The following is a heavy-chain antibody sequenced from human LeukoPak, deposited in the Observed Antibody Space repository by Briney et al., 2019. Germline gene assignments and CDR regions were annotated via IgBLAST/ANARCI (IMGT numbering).Heavy chain of an antibody. CDR2: IYYSGST. CDR3: ARASYYDFWSGTAGRFDY. CDR1: GGSVSSGSYY. D-gene: IGHD3-3*01. V-gene: IGHV4-61*01. Sequence: SETLSLTCTVSGGSVSSGSYYWSWIRQPPGKGLEWIGYIYYSGSTNYNPSLKSRVTISVDPSKNQFSLKLSSVNAADTAVYYCARASYYDFWSGTAGRFDYWGQGTLVTVSS. J-gene: IGHJ4*02.